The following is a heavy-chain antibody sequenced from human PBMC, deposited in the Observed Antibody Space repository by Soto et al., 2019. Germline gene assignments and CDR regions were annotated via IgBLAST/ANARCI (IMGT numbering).Heavy chain of an antibody. V-gene: IGHV4-4*02. CDR3: AREEYCSSTSCYGWFDP. CDR2: IYHSGST. D-gene: IGHD2-2*01. Sequence: QVQLQESGPGLVKPSGTLSLTCAVSGGSISSSNWWSWVRQPPGKGLEWIGEIYHSGSTNYNPSLQSRGTISVDKSKTQCSLKRSSVTAADTAVYYCAREEYCSSTSCYGWFDPWGQGTLVTVSS. CDR1: GGSISSSNW. J-gene: IGHJ5*02.